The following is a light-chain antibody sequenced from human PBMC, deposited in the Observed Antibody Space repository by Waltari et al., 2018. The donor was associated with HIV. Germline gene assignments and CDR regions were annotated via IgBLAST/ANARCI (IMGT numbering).Light chain of an antibody. CDR3: QQYYSTPPT. CDR1: QSVLSSSNNKNY. Sequence: DIVMTQSPDSLAVSLGERATIHCKSSQSVLSSSNNKNYLAWYQQKPGQPPKLLIYWASTRESGVPDRFSGSGSGTDFTLTISSLQAEDVAVYYCQQYYSTPPTFGQGTKVEIK. V-gene: IGKV4-1*01. CDR2: WAS. J-gene: IGKJ1*01.